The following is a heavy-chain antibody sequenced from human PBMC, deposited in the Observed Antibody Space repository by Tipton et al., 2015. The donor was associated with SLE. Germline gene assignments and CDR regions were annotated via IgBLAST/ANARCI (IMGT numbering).Heavy chain of an antibody. CDR1: GFTLSPYW. J-gene: IGHJ4*02. Sequence: SLRLSCAASGFTLSPYWMTWVRQAPGKGLEWVANIKQDGSEKYYVDSVKGRFTITRDNAKNSLYLQMNSLRVEDTAVYYCARDRGYSGYESFDYWGQGTLVTVSS. V-gene: IGHV3-7*01. CDR2: IKQDGSEK. CDR3: ARDRGYSGYESFDY. D-gene: IGHD5-12*01.